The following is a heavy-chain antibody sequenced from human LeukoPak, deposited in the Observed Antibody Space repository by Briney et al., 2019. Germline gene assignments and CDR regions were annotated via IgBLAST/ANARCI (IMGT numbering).Heavy chain of an antibody. CDR1: GFTFSSYG. Sequence: GGSLRLSCAASGFTFSSYGMHWVRQAPGKGLEWVAVISYDGSNKYYADSVKGRFTISRDNSKNTLYLQMNSLRAEDTAVYYCARAASVRGVIIIDYWGQGTLVTVSS. D-gene: IGHD3-10*01. V-gene: IGHV3-30*03. CDR3: ARAASVRGVIIIDY. J-gene: IGHJ4*02. CDR2: ISYDGSNK.